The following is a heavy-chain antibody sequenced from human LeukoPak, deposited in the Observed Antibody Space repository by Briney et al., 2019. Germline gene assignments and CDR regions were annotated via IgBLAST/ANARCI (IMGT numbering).Heavy chain of an antibody. J-gene: IGHJ4*02. D-gene: IGHD6-13*01. CDR2: INHSGST. V-gene: IGHV4-34*01. CDR3: ARAPYSSNWLDY. CDR1: GGSFSGYY. Sequence: SETLSLTCAVYGGSFSGYYWSWIRQPPGKGLEWIGEINHSGSTNYNPSLKSRVTISVDTSKNQFSLKLSSVTAADTAVYYCARAPYSSNWLDYWGQGTLVTVSS.